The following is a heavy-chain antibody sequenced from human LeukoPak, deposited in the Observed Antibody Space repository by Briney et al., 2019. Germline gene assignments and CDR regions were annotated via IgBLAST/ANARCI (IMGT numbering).Heavy chain of an antibody. CDR2: INPNSGGT. V-gene: IGHV1-2*02. D-gene: IGHD2-2*01. CDR3: ARADIVVVPAADNWFDP. J-gene: IGHJ5*02. Sequence: ASVKVSCKASGYTFTGYYMHWVRQAPGQGLGWMGWINPNSGGTNYAQKFQGRVTMTRDTSISTAYMELSRLRSDDTAVYYCARADIVVVPAADNWFDPWGQGTPVTVSS. CDR1: GYTFTGYY.